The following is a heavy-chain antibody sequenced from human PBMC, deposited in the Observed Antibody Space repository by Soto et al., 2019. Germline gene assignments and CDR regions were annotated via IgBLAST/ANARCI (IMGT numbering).Heavy chain of an antibody. V-gene: IGHV1-18*01. CDR1: GYTFTSYG. D-gene: IGHD2-15*01. CDR3: ARGEWWNIGSTFGYYYGMDV. J-gene: IGHJ6*02. CDR2: ISGYNGNT. Sequence: QVQLVQSGAEVKKPGASVKVSCKASGYTFTSYGVSWVRQAPGQGLEWMGRISGYNGNTNYAQNLQGRVTMTTDTSTSTASMELRNLRSDDTAVYYCARGEWWNIGSTFGYYYGMDVWGQGTTVTVSS.